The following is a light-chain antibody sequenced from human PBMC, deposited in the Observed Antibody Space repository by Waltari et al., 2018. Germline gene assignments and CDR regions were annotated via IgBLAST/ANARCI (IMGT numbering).Light chain of an antibody. CDR2: RNN. Sequence: QSVLTQPPSASGTPGQRVSISCSGSYSNLGSNYLSCYQHLPGAAPKPLIYRNNQRPSGVPDRFSASKYGTSASLAISGLRSEDEAVYYCAAWDESHYVFGPGTKVTVL. CDR1: YSNLGSNY. J-gene: IGLJ1*01. CDR3: AAWDESHYV. V-gene: IGLV1-47*01.